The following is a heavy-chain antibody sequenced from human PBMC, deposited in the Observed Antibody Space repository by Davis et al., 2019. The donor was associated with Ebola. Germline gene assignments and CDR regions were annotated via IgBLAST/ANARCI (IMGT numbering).Heavy chain of an antibody. V-gene: IGHV5-51*01. D-gene: IGHD3-22*01. Sequence: GGSLRLSCRVDGSSFTSYWIGCVRQMPGKGLEWMGRIHPGYSETRDSASFQGQVTISAYKSISTAYLQWSSLKASDTAIYYCARRRWALYDSSGYLPVCFDYWGQGTLVTVSS. J-gene: IGHJ4*02. CDR3: ARRRWALYDSSGYLPVCFDY. CDR2: IHPGYSET. CDR1: GSSFTSYW.